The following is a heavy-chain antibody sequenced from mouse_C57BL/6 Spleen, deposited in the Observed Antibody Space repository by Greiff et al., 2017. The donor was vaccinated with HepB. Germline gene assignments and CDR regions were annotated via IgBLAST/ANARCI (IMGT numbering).Heavy chain of an antibody. CDR1: GYTFTSYW. CDR3: ARYDGYSYWYFDV. V-gene: IGHV1-53*01. D-gene: IGHD2-3*01. Sequence: QVHVKQPGTELVKPGASVKLSCKASGYTFTSYWMHWVKQRPGQGLEWIGNINPSNGGTNYNEKFKSKATLTVDKSSSTAYMQLSSLTSEDSAVYYCARYDGYSYWYFDVWGTGTTVTVSS. J-gene: IGHJ1*03. CDR2: INPSNGGT.